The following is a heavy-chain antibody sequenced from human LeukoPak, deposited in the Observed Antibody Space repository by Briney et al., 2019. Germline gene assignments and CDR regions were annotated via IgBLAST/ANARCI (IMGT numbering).Heavy chain of an antibody. D-gene: IGHD2-2*01. J-gene: IGHJ6*03. Sequence: SETLSLTCAVYGVLQWLLLELDPPAPGKGLEWIGEINHSGSTNYNPSLKSRVTISVDTSKNQFSLKLSSVTAADTAVYYCARERYCSSTSCWWIPDIRDYYYMDVWGKGTTVTVSS. CDR3: ARERYCSSTSCWWIPDIRDYYYMDV. V-gene: IGHV4-34*01. CDR1: GVLQWLL. CDR2: INHSGST.